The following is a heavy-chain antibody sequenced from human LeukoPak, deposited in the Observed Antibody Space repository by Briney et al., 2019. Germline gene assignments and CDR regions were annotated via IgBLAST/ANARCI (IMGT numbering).Heavy chain of an antibody. V-gene: IGHV3-23*01. CDR2: ISGGSGSNR. Sequence: GGSLRLSCAASGFTFSSYAMSWVRQAPGKGLEWVSVISGGSGSNRYDADSVKGRFTISRDNSKNTLYLQMNSLRAEDTAVYYCAKVGWGEHPSRTIRWLYYGMDVWGQGTTVTVSS. CDR3: AKVGWGEHPSRTIRWLYYGMDV. D-gene: IGHD4-23*01. CDR1: GFTFSSYA. J-gene: IGHJ6*02.